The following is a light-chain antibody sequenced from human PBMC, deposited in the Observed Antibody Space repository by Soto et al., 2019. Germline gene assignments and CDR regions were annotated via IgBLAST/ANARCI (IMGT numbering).Light chain of an antibody. CDR3: CSYAGSSTHVV. Sequence: QSALTQPASVSGSPGQSITISCTGTSSDVGSYNLVSWYQQHPGKAPKLMIYEVSKRPSGVSNRFSGSKSGNTASLTISGLQAEDEADYYGCSYAGSSTHVVFGGGPKLTVL. CDR2: EVS. V-gene: IGLV2-23*02. J-gene: IGLJ2*01. CDR1: SSDVGSYNL.